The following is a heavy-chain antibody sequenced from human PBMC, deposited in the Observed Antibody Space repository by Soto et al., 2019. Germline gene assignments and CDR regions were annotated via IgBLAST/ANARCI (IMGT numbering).Heavy chain of an antibody. J-gene: IGHJ4*02. CDR1: GFTFSSYG. Sequence: GGALRLSCAASGFTFSSYGMHWVRQAPGKGLEWVAVIWYDGSNKYYPGSVKGRFTISRENAKNSLYLQMNSLRAGDTAVYYCTSFDYWGQGTLVTVSS. CDR3: TSFDY. CDR2: IWYDGSNK. V-gene: IGHV3-33*01.